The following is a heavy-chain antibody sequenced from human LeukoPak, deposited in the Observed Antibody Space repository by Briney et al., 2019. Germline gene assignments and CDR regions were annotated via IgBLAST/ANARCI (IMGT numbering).Heavy chain of an antibody. J-gene: IGHJ4*02. D-gene: IGHD3-9*01. V-gene: IGHV3-74*01. CDR3: ARRGYDILTGYSYFDY. Sequence: GGSLRLSCAASGFTFSTYWMHWVRHPPGKGLEWVSRINSDGGSTTYADSVKGRVTISRDNAKNTLYLQMNSLRAEDTAVYFCARRGYDILTGYSYFDYWGQGTLVTVSS. CDR1: GFTFSTYW. CDR2: INSDGGST.